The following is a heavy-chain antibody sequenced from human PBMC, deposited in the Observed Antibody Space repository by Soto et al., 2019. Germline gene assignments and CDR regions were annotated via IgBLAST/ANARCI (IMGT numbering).Heavy chain of an antibody. CDR2: IYYSGST. CDR1: GGSISSYY. CDR3: ATGVGSHDFWSGYYRNAFDI. Sequence: SETLSLTCTVSGGSISSYYWSWIRQPPGKGLEWIGYIYYSGSTNYNPSLKSRVTISVDTSKNQFSLKLSSVTAADTAVYYCATGVGSHDFWSGYYRNAFDIWGQGTMVTVSS. D-gene: IGHD3-3*01. J-gene: IGHJ3*02. V-gene: IGHV4-59*08.